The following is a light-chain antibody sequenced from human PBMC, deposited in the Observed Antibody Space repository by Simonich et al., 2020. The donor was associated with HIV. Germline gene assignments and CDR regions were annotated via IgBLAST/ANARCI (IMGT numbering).Light chain of an antibody. CDR1: QVIYNY. CDR2: GAF. CDR3: QQYDNLPWT. V-gene: IGKV1-33*01. Sequence: DIQMTQSPSSLSASVGDRVTIPCQASQVIYNYLNWYQQNPGKAPKLLIYGAFNLETGVPSRFSGNGSGTHFTFTINSLQPEDVATYYCQQYDNLPWTFGQGTKVEIK. J-gene: IGKJ1*01.